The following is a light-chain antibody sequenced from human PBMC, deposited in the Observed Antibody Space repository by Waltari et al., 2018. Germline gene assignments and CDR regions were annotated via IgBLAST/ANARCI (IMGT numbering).Light chain of an antibody. V-gene: IGKV3-20*01. J-gene: IGKJ4*01. Sequence: EIVLTQSPGTLSLSPGERATLSCRASQSVRSTYLARYQQKPGQAPRLLIYGASNRATGIPDRFSGSGSGTDFILTISRLEPEDFAVYFCQQYGDSPLTSGGGTKVEIK. CDR1: QSVRSTY. CDR2: GAS. CDR3: QQYGDSPLT.